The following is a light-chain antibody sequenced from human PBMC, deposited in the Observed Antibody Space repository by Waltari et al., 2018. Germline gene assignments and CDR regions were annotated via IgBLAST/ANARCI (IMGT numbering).Light chain of an antibody. Sequence: QTVVTQEPSLSVSPGGTVTLTCGLSSGSVSTTYSPTWYQQAPGQAPSTLILDTHTHSSGFPDRFSGSILDNKAALTITGAQADDESDYYCVLSMGSGIWVFGGGTKLTVL. CDR3: VLSMGSGIWV. CDR2: DTH. V-gene: IGLV8-61*01. J-gene: IGLJ3*02. CDR1: SGSVSTTYS.